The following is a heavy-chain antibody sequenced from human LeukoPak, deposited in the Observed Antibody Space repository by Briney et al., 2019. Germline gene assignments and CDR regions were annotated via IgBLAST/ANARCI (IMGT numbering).Heavy chain of an antibody. D-gene: IGHD5-24*01. CDR3: ARHIVYDAYKA. CDR1: GDSIAINNYY. CDR2: IYYNGNT. V-gene: IGHV4-39*01. J-gene: IGHJ4*02. Sequence: SETLSLTCTVSGDSIAINNYYWGWVRQPPGKGLEWIGNIYYNGNTYYNPSLKSRVTISVDTSRNEFSLRLSFVTAADTAFYYCARHIVYDAYKAWGQGTLVTVSS.